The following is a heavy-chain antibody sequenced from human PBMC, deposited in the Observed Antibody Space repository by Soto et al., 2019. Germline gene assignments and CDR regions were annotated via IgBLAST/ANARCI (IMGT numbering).Heavy chain of an antibody. D-gene: IGHD6-13*01. CDR1: GFTFSTYW. CDR3: ARAAAAGTYFQH. CDR2: IKPDGNES. V-gene: IGHV3-7*01. Sequence: EVQLVESGGGLVQPGGSLRLSCAGSGFTFSTYWMTWVRQAPGKGLEWVANIKPDGNESYCVDSVKGRFTISRDNAKNSLYLNMNSLRAEDTAVYYCARAAAAGTYFQHWGQDTLVTVSS. J-gene: IGHJ1*01.